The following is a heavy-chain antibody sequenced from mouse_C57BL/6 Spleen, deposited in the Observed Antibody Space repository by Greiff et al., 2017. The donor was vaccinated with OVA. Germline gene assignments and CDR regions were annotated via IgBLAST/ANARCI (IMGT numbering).Heavy chain of an antibody. Sequence: QVQLKESGPGLVQPSQSLSITCTVSGFSLTSYGVHWVRQSPGKGLEWLGVIWSGGSTDYNAAFISRLSISKDNSKSQVFFKMNSLQADDTAIYYCARNRGVVASNWYFDVWGTGTTVTVSS. CDR1: GFSLTSYG. D-gene: IGHD1-1*01. CDR3: ARNRGVVASNWYFDV. CDR2: IWSGGST. V-gene: IGHV2-2*01. J-gene: IGHJ1*03.